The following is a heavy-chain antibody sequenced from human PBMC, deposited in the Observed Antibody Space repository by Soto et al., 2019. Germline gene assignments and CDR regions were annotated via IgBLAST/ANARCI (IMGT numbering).Heavy chain of an antibody. CDR2: IYYSGST. D-gene: IGHD3-10*01. Sequence: QVQLQESGPGLVKPSQTLSLTCTVSGGSISSGGYYWSWIRQHPGKGLEWIGYIYYSGSTYYNPSLESRVTISVDTSKNQFSRKLSSVTAADTAVYYCASIVSSAHGEFSDWGQGTLVTVSS. V-gene: IGHV4-31*03. CDR1: GGSISSGGYY. CDR3: ASIVSSAHGEFSD. J-gene: IGHJ4*02.